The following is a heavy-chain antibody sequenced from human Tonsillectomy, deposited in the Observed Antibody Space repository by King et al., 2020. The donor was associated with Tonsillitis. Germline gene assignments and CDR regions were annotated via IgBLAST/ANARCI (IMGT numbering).Heavy chain of an antibody. D-gene: IGHD4-17*01. CDR2: IRFDGSDK. V-gene: IGHV3-30*02. Sequence: VQLVESGGGVVQPGGSLRLSCATSGFRFSDYGMHWARQAPGKGLEWVTFIRFDGSDKQYADSVKGRFTISKDSSANTLYLQMNSLRAEDTAVYYCGKDRRHGYGDYTIYWGQGIQVTVSS. CDR3: GKDRRHGYGDYTIY. CDR1: GFRFSDYG. J-gene: IGHJ4*02.